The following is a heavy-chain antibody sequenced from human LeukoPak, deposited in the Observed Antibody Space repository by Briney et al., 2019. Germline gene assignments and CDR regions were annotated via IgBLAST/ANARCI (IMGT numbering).Heavy chain of an antibody. Sequence: PGGSLRLSCAASGFTFSSYAMHWVRQAPGKGLEGVAVISYDGSNKYYADSVKGRFTISRDNSKNTLYLQMNSLRAEDTAVYYCARPGYCSSTSCPHFDYWGQGTLVTVSS. V-gene: IGHV3-30-3*01. CDR3: ARPGYCSSTSCPHFDY. CDR2: ISYDGSNK. J-gene: IGHJ4*02. CDR1: GFTFSSYA. D-gene: IGHD2-2*01.